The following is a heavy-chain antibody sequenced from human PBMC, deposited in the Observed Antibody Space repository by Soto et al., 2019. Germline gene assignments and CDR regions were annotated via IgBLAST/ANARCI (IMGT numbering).Heavy chain of an antibody. D-gene: IGHD2-2*01. J-gene: IGHJ6*03. Sequence: SVKVSCKASGGTFSSYTISWVRQAPGQGLEWMGRIIPILGIANYAQKFQGRVTITADKSTSTAYMELSSLRSEDTAVYYCARTPGYCSRTRRSPLYFYMDVWGKGNKGTL. CDR1: GGTFSSYT. CDR3: ARTPGYCSRTRRSPLYFYMDV. V-gene: IGHV1-69*02. CDR2: IIPILGIA.